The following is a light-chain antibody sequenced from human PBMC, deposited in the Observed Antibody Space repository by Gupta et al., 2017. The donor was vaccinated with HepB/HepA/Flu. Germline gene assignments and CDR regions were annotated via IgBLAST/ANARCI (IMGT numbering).Light chain of an antibody. CDR1: QGVSDW. CDR2: AAS. Sequence: DIQMTQSPSSVSASVGDRVTITCRASQGVSDWLAWFQQKPGKAPKLLIHAASSLQGGVPSRFSGSGSGTHFTLTISSLQPEDSATYYCQQADNFPWTFGQGTKVEIK. CDR3: QQADNFPWT. J-gene: IGKJ1*01. V-gene: IGKV1-12*01.